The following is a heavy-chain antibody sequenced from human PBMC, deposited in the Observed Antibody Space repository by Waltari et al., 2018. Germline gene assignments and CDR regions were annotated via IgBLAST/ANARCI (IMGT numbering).Heavy chain of an antibody. V-gene: IGHV4-4*07. D-gene: IGHD1-20*01. CDR1: GGSINNYY. CDR3: ARDDNRQAFDI. CDR2: VYTSEKT. Sequence: QVPLQESGPGLVKPSETLSLTCTVSGGSINNYYWSWILQPAGKGLEWIGRVYTSEKTNYNPSLKSRVAMSVDTSKNQVSLRLNSVTAADTAVYYCARDDNRQAFDIWGQGIVVTVSS. J-gene: IGHJ3*02.